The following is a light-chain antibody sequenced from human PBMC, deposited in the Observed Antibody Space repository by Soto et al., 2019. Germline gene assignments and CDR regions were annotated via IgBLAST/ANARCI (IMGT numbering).Light chain of an antibody. V-gene: IGLV7-43*01. J-gene: IGLJ3*02. CDR1: TGAVTTGYY. Sequence: QTVVTQEPSLTVSPGGTVTLTCASSTGAVTTGYYPSWFQHKPGHAPRALIYNTNDKHSWTPARLSGSLLGDKPALTLSGVQPEDESEYYCLRYCGGSWVFGGGTKLTVL. CDR2: NTN. CDR3: LRYCGGSWV.